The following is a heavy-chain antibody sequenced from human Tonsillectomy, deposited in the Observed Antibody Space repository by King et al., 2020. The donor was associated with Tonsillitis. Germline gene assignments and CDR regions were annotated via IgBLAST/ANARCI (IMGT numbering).Heavy chain of an antibody. CDR1: GFTFSSYA. CDR3: AREVTGSFXY. Sequence: VQLVESGGGLVQPGGSLRLSCAASGFTFSSYAMSWVRQAPGKGLEWVSVIYSGGSSTYYADSVKGRFTISRDNSKNTLYLQMNSLRAEDTAVYYCAREVTGSFXYWGQGTLVTVSS. CDR2: IYSGGSST. D-gene: IGHD1-26*01. V-gene: IGHV3-23*03. J-gene: IGHJ4*02.